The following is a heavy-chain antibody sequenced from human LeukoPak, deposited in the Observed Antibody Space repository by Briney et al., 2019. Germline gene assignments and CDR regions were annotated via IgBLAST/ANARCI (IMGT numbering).Heavy chain of an antibody. CDR1: GFTLSSYA. CDR3: AKVMKGSERLTMVRGVIIKTAGLYYMDV. J-gene: IGHJ6*03. CDR2: ISASGGST. Sequence: GGSLRLSCAASGFTLSSYAMSWVRQAPGKGLEWVSSISASGGSTNYADSVKGRFTVSKDNSKNTVYLQMNSLRAEDTAVYYCAKVMKGSERLTMVRGVIIKTAGLYYMDVWGKGTTVTVSS. V-gene: IGHV3-23*01. D-gene: IGHD3-10*01.